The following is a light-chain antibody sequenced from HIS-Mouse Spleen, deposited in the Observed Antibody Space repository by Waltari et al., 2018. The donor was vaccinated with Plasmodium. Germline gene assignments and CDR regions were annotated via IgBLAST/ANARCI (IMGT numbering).Light chain of an antibody. CDR2: GAS. J-gene: IGKJ3*01. V-gene: IGKV3-15*01. Sequence: EIVMTQSPATLSVSPGERATLSCRASQSVCNNFPWYQQKPGQAPRLLIYGASTRATGIPARFSGSGSGTEFTLTISSLQSEDFAVYYCQQYNNWSFTFGPGTKVDIK. CDR3: QQYNNWSFT. CDR1: QSVCNN.